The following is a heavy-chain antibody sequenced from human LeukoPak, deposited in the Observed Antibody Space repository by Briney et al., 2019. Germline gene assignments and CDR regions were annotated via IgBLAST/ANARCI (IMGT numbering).Heavy chain of an antibody. CDR3: ARGIPLPYYYLMDV. Sequence: PGGSLRLSCAASGFTFSSYWMHWVRQAPGKGLVWVSRINSDGSSTSYADSVKGRFTISRDNAKNTLYLQMNSLRTEDTAVYYFARGIPLPYYYLMDVLGKRATVHR. V-gene: IGHV3-74*01. J-gene: IGHJ6*03. CDR2: INSDGSST. CDR1: GFTFSSYW.